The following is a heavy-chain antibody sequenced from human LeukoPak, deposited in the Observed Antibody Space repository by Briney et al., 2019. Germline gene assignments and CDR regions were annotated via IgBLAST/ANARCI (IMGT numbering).Heavy chain of an antibody. CDR3: ARDKSGVCSTTSCYTEGFDY. CDR1: GFTFSTYW. J-gene: IGHJ4*02. V-gene: IGHV3-7*01. D-gene: IGHD2-2*02. Sequence: PGGSLRLSCAASGFTFSTYWMGWVRQAPGKGLEWVAKIKPDGSEKDHVDSVKGRFTISRDTSKNTLYLQMISLRAEDTAVYYCARDKSGVCSTTSCYTEGFDYWGQGTLVTVSS. CDR2: IKPDGSEK.